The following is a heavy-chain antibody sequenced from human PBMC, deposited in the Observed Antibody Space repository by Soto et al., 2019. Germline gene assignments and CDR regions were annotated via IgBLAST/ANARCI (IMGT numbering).Heavy chain of an antibody. V-gene: IGHV3-64*01. J-gene: IGHJ3*02. CDR3: ARDRDGKGGVWGAFDI. CDR1: GFTFSSYA. CDR2: ISSNGGST. D-gene: IGHD3-16*01. Sequence: EVQLVESGGGLVQPGGSLRLSCAASGFTFSSYAMHWVRQAPGKGLEYVSAISSNGGSTYYANSVKGRFTISRDNSKNXLYLQMGSLRAEDMAVYYCARDRDGKGGVWGAFDIWGQGTMVTVSS.